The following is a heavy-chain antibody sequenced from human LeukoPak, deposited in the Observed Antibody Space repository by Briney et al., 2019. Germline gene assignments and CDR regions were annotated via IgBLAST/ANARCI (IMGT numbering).Heavy chain of an antibody. CDR2: IYHSGST. V-gene: IGHV4-4*02. CDR3: ARGPDADLSGGACYII. Sequence: PSGTLSLTCAVSGGSISSSNWWSWVRQPPGKGLEWIGEIYHSGSTNYNPSLKSRVTISVDTSKNQFSLKLSSVTTADTAVYYCARGPDADLSGGACYIIWGQGTMVTVSS. J-gene: IGHJ3*02. D-gene: IGHD2-21*02. CDR1: GGSISSSNW.